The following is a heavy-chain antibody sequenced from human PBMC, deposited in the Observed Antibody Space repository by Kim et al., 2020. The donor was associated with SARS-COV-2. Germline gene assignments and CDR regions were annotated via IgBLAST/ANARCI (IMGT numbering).Heavy chain of an antibody. V-gene: IGHV3-74*01. Sequence: NYADSVKGRFTISRDNAKNTLYLQMNSLRAEDTAIYYCTRGDNYPGALDIWGQGTMVTVSS. J-gene: IGHJ3*02. CDR3: TRGDNYPGALDI. D-gene: IGHD1-20*01.